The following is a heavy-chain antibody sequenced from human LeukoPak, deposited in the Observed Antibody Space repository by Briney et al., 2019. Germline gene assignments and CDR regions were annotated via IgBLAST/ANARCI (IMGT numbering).Heavy chain of an antibody. J-gene: IGHJ4*02. Sequence: GGPLRLSCAASGFTFSNFWMCWVRQAPGKGLEWVASINQDGSEKYYVDSVKGRFTISRDNAKNSQYLQMNSLRAEDTAVYHRASSSTGFFDYWGQGALVTVSS. CDR3: ASSSTGFFDY. D-gene: IGHD5/OR15-5a*01. CDR2: INQDGSEK. CDR1: GFTFSNFW. V-gene: IGHV3-7*05.